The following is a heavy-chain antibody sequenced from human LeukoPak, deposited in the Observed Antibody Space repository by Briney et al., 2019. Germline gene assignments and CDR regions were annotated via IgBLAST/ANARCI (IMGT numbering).Heavy chain of an antibody. CDR2: IYSGGST. Sequence: XMNWVRXAPGKGLEWVSVIYSGGSTYYSDSVKGRFTISRDNSKNTLYLQMNSLRAEDTAVYYCAKRVIHLWSGYYFDYWGQGTLVTVSS. D-gene: IGHD5-18*01. CDR1: X. J-gene: IGHJ4*02. V-gene: IGHV3-53*01. CDR3: AKRVIHLWSGYYFDY.